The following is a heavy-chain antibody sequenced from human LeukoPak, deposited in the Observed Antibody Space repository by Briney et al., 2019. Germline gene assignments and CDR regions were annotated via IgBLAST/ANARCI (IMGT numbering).Heavy chain of an antibody. D-gene: IGHD1-26*01. J-gene: IGHJ4*02. Sequence: SETLSLTCTVSGGSISGYYWSWIRQPPGKGLEWIGYIYTSGSTDYNPSLKSRVTISVDTSKNQFSLRLSSVTAADTAMYFCARAYSRSYSHFDDWGQGTLVTVSS. CDR2: IYTSGST. CDR3: ARAYSRSYSHFDD. CDR1: GGSISGYY. V-gene: IGHV4-4*09.